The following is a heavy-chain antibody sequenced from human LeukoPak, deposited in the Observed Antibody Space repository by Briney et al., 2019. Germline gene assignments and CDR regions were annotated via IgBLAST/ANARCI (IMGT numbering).Heavy chain of an antibody. Sequence: ASVKVSCKTSGYTFSGYYIHWVRQAPGQGLEWMGWINPNSGGTNYAQKFQGRVTMTRDTSISTAYMDLSRLTSDDTAVYYCARGHTADDAFDIWGQGTMVTVSS. CDR2: INPNSGGT. V-gene: IGHV1-2*02. J-gene: IGHJ3*02. CDR1: GYTFSGYY. CDR3: ARGHTADDAFDI.